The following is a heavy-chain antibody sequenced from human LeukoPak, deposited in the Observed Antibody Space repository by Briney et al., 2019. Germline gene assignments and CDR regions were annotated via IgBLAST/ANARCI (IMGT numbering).Heavy chain of an antibody. Sequence: SQTLSLTCTVSGGSISSGGYYWSWIRQHPGKGLEWIGYIYYSGRTYYNPSLKSRVAISVDTSKNQFSLKLRSVTAADTAVYYCARRGDDTSGYYPFWGQGTLVTVSS. CDR3: ARRGDDTSGYYPF. V-gene: IGHV4-31*03. D-gene: IGHD3-22*01. J-gene: IGHJ4*02. CDR1: GGSISSGGYY. CDR2: IYYSGRT.